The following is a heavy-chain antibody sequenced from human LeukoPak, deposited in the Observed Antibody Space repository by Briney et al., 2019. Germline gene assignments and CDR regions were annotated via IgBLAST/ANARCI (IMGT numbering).Heavy chain of an antibody. Sequence: SETLSLTCTVSGGSISSYYWNWIRQPPGKGLEWIGYINYIRTTDYNPSLKSRVAISLDTSKNRFSLKLSSVTAADTAMYYCARSYSSSDHYYYYGMDVWGQGTTVTVSS. V-gene: IGHV4-59*08. CDR2: INYIRTT. CDR3: ARSYSSSDHYYYYGMDV. D-gene: IGHD6-13*01. J-gene: IGHJ6*02. CDR1: GGSISSYY.